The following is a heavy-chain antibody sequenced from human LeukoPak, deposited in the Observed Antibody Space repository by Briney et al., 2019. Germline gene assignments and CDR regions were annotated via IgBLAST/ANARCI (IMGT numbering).Heavy chain of an antibody. Sequence: PSETLSLTCTVSGGSISSYYWSWIRQPPGKGLEWIGYIYYSGSTNYNPSLKSRVTISVDTSKNQSSLKLSSVTAADTAVYYCARVKYYDFWSGYYYYYYGMDVWGQGTTVTVSS. CDR2: IYYSGST. D-gene: IGHD3-3*01. CDR1: GGSISSYY. V-gene: IGHV4-59*01. CDR3: ARVKYYDFWSGYYYYYYGMDV. J-gene: IGHJ6*02.